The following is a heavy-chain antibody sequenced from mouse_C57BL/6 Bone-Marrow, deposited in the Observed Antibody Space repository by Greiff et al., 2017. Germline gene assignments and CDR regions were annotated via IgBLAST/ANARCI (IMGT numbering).Heavy chain of an antibody. CDR3: ARGRGRSDLHWYFDV. Sequence: QVQLQQPGAELVKPGASVKLSCKASGYTFTSYWMHWVKQRPGQGLEWIGMIHPNSGSTNYNEKFKRKATLTVDKSSSTAYSQLSSRTSEDSAVYYWARGRGRSDLHWYFDVWGTGTTVTVSS. V-gene: IGHV1-64*01. CDR2: IHPNSGST. J-gene: IGHJ1*03. CDR1: GYTFTSYW. D-gene: IGHD1-1*01.